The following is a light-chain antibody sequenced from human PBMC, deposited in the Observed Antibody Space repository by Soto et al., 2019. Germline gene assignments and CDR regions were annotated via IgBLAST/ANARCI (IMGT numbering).Light chain of an antibody. Sequence: DIRMTLSPATXSESVGERVPIPCRDSQTITTWNDSYQQKKGKAHKXLXXXDSNLKRGVEKRLGGRGCGTEFNLIITGRKTEDYASYRCKQYNTAIHQWMFGEGTKVDI. CDR3: KQYNTAIHQWM. V-gene: IGKV1-5*01. CDR1: QTITTW. J-gene: IGKJ1*01. CDR2: XDS.